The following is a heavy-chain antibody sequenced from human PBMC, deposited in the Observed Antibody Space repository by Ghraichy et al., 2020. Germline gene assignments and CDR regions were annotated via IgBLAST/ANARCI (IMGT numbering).Heavy chain of an antibody. CDR2: ISSSSSYI. V-gene: IGHV3-21*01. CDR1: GFTFSSYS. D-gene: IGHD1-26*01. J-gene: IGHJ3*02. Sequence: GGSLRLSCAASGFTFSSYSMNWVRQAPGKGPEWVSSISSSSSYIYYADSVKGRFTISRDNAKNSLYLQMNSLRAEDTAVYYCARVVRNGGSYNIGDAFDIWGQGTMVTVSS. CDR3: ARVVRNGGSYNIGDAFDI.